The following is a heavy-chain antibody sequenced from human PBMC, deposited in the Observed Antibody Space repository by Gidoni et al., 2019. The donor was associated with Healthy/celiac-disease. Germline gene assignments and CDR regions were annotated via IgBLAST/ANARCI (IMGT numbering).Heavy chain of an antibody. V-gene: IGHV3-23*01. CDR2: ISGSGGST. D-gene: IGHD3-22*01. J-gene: IGHJ4*02. Sequence: EVQLLESGGGLVQPGGSLRLSCAASGFTFRRYAMSWVRQAPGKGLEWVSAISGSGGSTYYADSVKGRFTISRDNSKNTLYLQMNSLRAEDTAVYYCAKDWDYYDSSGYSTFDYWGQGTLVTVSS. CDR3: AKDWDYYDSSGYSTFDY. CDR1: GFTFRRYA.